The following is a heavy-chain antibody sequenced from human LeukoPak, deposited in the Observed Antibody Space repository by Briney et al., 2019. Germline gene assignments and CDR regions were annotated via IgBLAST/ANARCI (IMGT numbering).Heavy chain of an antibody. D-gene: IGHD5-24*01. V-gene: IGHV4-59*08. Sequence: SETLSLTCTVSGGSITTYYWSWIRQPPGKGVEWIGTMFNSGRTNYNPSLRSRLTISVDMHKNQFSLRLTPVTAADTVIYYCARHSSENNWVDPWGQGTPVTVSS. J-gene: IGHJ5*02. CDR3: ARHSSENNWVDP. CDR2: MFNSGRT. CDR1: GGSITTYY.